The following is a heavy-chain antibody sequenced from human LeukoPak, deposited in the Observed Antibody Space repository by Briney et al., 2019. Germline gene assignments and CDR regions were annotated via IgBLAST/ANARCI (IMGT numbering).Heavy chain of an antibody. CDR3: AGKNSGSDPEHWAR. D-gene: IGHD5-12*01. CDR2: IKPDGSEK. V-gene: IGHV3-7*05. Sequence: GGALRLSCAASGFTSSRYRMSWVRHTPEKGLEWVSNIKPDGSEKYSVDSVKGRFSISRDNAKNSLYLQMNILRDEDTAVYYCAGKNSGSDPEHWARGGQGTLVIVSS. J-gene: IGHJ4*02. CDR1: GFTSSRYR.